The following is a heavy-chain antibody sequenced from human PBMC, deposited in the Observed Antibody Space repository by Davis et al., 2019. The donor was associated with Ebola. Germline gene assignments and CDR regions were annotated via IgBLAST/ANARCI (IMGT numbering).Heavy chain of an antibody. V-gene: IGHV4-61*01. Sequence: PSETLSLTCTVSGGSVSSGSYYWSWIRQPPGKGLEWIGYIYYSGSTNYNPSLKSRVTISVDTSKNQFSLKLRSVTAADTAVYYCARARPVVPAATPYEALGYYMDVWGKGTTVTVSS. J-gene: IGHJ6*03. CDR1: GGSVSSGSYY. D-gene: IGHD2-2*01. CDR3: ARARPVVPAATPYEALGYYMDV. CDR2: IYYSGST.